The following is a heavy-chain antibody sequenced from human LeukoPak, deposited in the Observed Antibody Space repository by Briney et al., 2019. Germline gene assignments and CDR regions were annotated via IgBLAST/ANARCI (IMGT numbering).Heavy chain of an antibody. V-gene: IGHV3-9*01. J-gene: IGHJ5*02. D-gene: IGHD3-9*01. Sequence: GGSLRLSCAASGFTFSSYAMSWVRQAPGKGLEWVSGISWNSGSIGYADSVKGRFTISRDNAKNSLYLQMNSLRAEDTALYYCAKGLRYFDWLNWFDPWGQGTLVTVSS. CDR2: ISWNSGSI. CDR1: GFTFSSYA. CDR3: AKGLRYFDWLNWFDP.